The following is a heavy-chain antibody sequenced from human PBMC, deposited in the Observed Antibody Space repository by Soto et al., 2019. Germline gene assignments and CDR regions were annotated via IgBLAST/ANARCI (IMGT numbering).Heavy chain of an antibody. CDR1: GYSFNTYW. D-gene: IGHD3-3*01. Sequence: GESLKISCQGSGYSFNTYWISWVRQMPGKGLEWMGRIDPSTSYSNYSPSFESHVTISVDKSKSTAFLQWSSLKASDTAMYYCARHPTLHESRVWCGFDPWGQGPLVTVSS. J-gene: IGHJ5*02. CDR2: IDPSTSYS. V-gene: IGHV5-10-1*01. CDR3: ARHPTLHESRVWCGFDP.